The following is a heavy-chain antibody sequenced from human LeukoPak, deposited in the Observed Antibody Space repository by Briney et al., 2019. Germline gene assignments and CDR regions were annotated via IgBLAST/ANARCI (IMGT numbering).Heavy chain of an antibody. V-gene: IGHV3-30*02. Sequence: PGGSLRLSCAASGFTFSSYGMHWVRQAPGKGLEWVAFIQYDGSNKYYADSVKGRFTISRDNSKNTLYLQMNSLRAEDTAVYYCARDLRFRDDYWGQGTLVSVSS. CDR1: GFTFSSYG. CDR2: IQYDGSNK. J-gene: IGHJ4*02. D-gene: IGHD3-10*01. CDR3: ARDLRFRDDY.